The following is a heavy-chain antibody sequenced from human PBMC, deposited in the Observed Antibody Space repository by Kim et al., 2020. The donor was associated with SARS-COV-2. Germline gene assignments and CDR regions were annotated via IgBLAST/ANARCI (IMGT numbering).Heavy chain of an antibody. J-gene: IGHJ6*02. CDR3: ARDPSYDFWSGSVEISYYGMDV. D-gene: IGHD3-3*01. CDR2: ISSSSSYI. V-gene: IGHV3-21*01. CDR1: GFTFSSYS. Sequence: GGSLRLSCAASGFTFSSYSMNWVRQAPGKGLEWVSSISSSSSYIYYADSVKGRFTISRDNAKNSLYLQMNSLRAEDTAVYYCARDPSYDFWSGSVEISYYGMDVWGQGTTVTVSS.